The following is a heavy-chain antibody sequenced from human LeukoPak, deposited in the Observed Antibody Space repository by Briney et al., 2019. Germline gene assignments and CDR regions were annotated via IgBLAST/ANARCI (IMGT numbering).Heavy chain of an antibody. CDR2: INHSGST. V-gene: IGHV4-34*01. D-gene: IGHD3-10*01. Sequence: SETLSLTCAVYGGSFSGYYWSWIRQPPGKGLEWIGEINHSGSTNYNPSLKSRVTISVDTSKNQFSLKLSSVTAADTAVYYCARGLSYYYGSGFFDYWGQGTLVTVSS. CDR1: GGSFSGYY. CDR3: ARGLSYYYGSGFFDY. J-gene: IGHJ4*02.